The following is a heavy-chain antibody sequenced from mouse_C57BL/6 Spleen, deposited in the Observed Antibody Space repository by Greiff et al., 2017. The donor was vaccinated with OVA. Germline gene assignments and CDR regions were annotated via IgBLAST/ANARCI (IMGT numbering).Heavy chain of an antibody. CDR2: IDPETGGT. D-gene: IGHD2-4*01. J-gene: IGHJ2*01. CDR1: GYTFTDYE. CDR3: YDYDAGG. Sequence: QVQLQQSGAELVRPGASVTLSCKASGYTFTDYEMHWVKQTPVHGLEWIGAIDPETGGTAYNQKFKGKAILTADKSSSTAYMELRSLTSEDSADYYCYDYDAGGGGQDTTLTVSS. V-gene: IGHV1-15*01.